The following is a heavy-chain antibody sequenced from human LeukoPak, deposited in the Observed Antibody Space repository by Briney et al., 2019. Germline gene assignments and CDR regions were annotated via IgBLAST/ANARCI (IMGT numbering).Heavy chain of an antibody. CDR3: ARDRLGGDLTGESLY. J-gene: IGHJ4*02. CDR2: ISAYNGDT. V-gene: IGHV1-18*01. Sequence: ASVKVSCKASGYPFDNFGLTWVRQAPGQGLEWMGWISAYNGDTHYAQKFRGRLTMTTDTSTTTAYLELRSLKSDDTAVYYCARDRLGGDLTGESLYWGQGTLVTVSS. D-gene: IGHD4-17*01. CDR1: GYPFDNFG.